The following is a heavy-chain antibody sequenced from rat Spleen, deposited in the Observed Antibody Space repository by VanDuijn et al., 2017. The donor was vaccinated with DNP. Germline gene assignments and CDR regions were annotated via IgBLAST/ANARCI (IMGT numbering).Heavy chain of an antibody. CDR1: GFTFSDYN. Sequence: EVQLVESGGGLVQPGRSLKLSCAASGFTFSDYNMAWVRQAPKKGLEWVATISYDGSSTYYRDSVKGRFTISRDNAKSTLYLQMDSLRSEDTATYYWARGGIRDYWGQGVMVTVSS. V-gene: IGHV5-7*01. D-gene: IGHD1-11*01. CDR3: ARGGIRDY. CDR2: ISYDGSST. J-gene: IGHJ2*01.